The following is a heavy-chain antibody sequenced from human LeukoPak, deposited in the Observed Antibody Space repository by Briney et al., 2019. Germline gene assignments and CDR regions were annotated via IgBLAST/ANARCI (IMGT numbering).Heavy chain of an antibody. D-gene: IGHD5-12*01. Sequence: GRSLRLSCAASGFTFSSYGMHWVRQAPGKGLEWVAVISYDGSNKYYADSVKGRFTISRDNSKNTLYLQMNSLRAEDTAVYYCAKDIVATIAYWGQGTLVTVSS. CDR1: GFTFSSYG. J-gene: IGHJ4*02. CDR2: ISYDGSNK. V-gene: IGHV3-30*18. CDR3: AKDIVATIAY.